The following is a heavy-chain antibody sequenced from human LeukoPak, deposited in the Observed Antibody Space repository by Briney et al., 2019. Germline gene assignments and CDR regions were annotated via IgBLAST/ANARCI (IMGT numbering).Heavy chain of an antibody. CDR1: GGSISSYY. CDR3: ARAVGSTKRGDYYYMDV. V-gene: IGHV4-4*07. D-gene: IGHD3-10*01. J-gene: IGHJ6*03. Sequence: SETLSLTCTVSGGSISSYYWSWIRQPAGKGLEWIGRIYTSGSTNYNPSLKSRVTMSVDTSKNQFSLKLSSVTAADTAVYYCARAVGSTKRGDYYYMDVWGKGTTVTVSS. CDR2: IYTSGST.